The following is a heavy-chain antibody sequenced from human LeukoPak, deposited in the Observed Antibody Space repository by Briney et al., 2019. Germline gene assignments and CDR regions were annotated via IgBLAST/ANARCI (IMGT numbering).Heavy chain of an antibody. V-gene: IGHV1-69*04. CDR2: IIPILGIA. D-gene: IGHD3-10*01. Sequence: ASAKVSCKASGGTFSSYAISWVRQAPGQGLEWMGRIIPILGIANYAQKFQGRVTITADKSTSTAYMELSSLRSEDTAVYYCARAGGAGAFDIWGQGTMVTVSS. CDR1: GGTFSSYA. CDR3: ARAGGAGAFDI. J-gene: IGHJ3*02.